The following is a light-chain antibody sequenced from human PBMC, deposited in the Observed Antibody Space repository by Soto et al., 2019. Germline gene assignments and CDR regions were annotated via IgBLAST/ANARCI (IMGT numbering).Light chain of an antibody. CDR2: GAS. CDR1: QSVTSN. Sequence: EKVMTQSPATLSVSPGERATLSCRASQSVTSNLAWYQQKPGQAPRLVIYGASTRATGIPARFSGGGSGTEFTLTISNLQSEDFAVYYCQEHGSSPRTFGQGTKVEIK. CDR3: QEHGSSPRT. J-gene: IGKJ1*01. V-gene: IGKV3-15*01.